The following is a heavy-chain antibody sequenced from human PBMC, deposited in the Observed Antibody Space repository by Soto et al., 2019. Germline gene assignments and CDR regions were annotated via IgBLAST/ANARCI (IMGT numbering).Heavy chain of an antibody. D-gene: IGHD5-12*01. CDR2: IYYTEGT. J-gene: IGHJ4*02. CDR3: VRHERSRGYLYSDYDSGSE. Sequence: PSETLSLTCTVSGASITSSSYWAWIRQPPGKGLEWIGSIYYTEGTSSNPSLRSRVTMSVDTSNNHFSLRLSSVTAADTAVYYCVRHERSRGYLYSDYDSGSEWGQGALVTVSS. CDR1: GASITSSSY. V-gene: IGHV4-39*01.